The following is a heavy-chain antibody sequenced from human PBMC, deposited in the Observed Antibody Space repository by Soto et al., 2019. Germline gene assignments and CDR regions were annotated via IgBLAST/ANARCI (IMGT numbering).Heavy chain of an antibody. D-gene: IGHD3-10*01. CDR3: ARRVWFGLDAFDI. J-gene: IGHJ3*02. V-gene: IGHV3-7*01. CDR1: GFTFSSYW. CDR2: IKQDGSEK. Sequence: GGSLRLSCAASGFTFSSYWMSWVRQPPGKGLEWVANIKQDGSEKYYVDSVKGRFTLSRENAKNSLHLQMDSLRAEDTAMYYCARRVWFGLDAFDIWGHGPLVPVS.